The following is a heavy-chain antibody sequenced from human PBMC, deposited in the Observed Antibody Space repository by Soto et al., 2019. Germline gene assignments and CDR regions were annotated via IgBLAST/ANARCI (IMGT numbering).Heavy chain of an antibody. D-gene: IGHD4-17*01. CDR2: ISGGSGKT. J-gene: IGHJ4*02. Sequence: QVQLVQSGAEVKKPGASVKVSCKASGNSFTSYTIHWIRQAPGQRLEWMGWISGGSGKTKYSQKFRDRVTITRDTSANTAYVELSSLRSEDTAVYYCARDPVLDNWGQGTPVTVSS. CDR1: GNSFTSYT. V-gene: IGHV1-3*01. CDR3: ARDPVLDN.